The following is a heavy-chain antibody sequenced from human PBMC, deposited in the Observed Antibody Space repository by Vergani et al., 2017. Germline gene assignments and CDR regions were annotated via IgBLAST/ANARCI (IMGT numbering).Heavy chain of an antibody. V-gene: IGHV3-23*01. Sequence: EVQLLESGGGLVQPGGSLRLSCAASGFTFSSYAMSWVRQAPGKGLEWVSAISGSGGSTYYADSGKGRFTISRDNSKNTLYLQMNSLRAEDTAVYYCAKCYGSGFYYYYMDVWGKGTTVTVSS. CDR3: AKCYGSGFYYYYMDV. D-gene: IGHD3-10*01. CDR2: ISGSGGST. J-gene: IGHJ6*03. CDR1: GFTFSSYA.